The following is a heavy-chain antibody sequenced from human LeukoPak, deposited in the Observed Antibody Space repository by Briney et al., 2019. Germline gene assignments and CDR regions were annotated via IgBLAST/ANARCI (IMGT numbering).Heavy chain of an antibody. CDR2: INQDGSEK. V-gene: IGHV3-7*01. D-gene: IGHD3-10*02. Sequence: RGGSLRLSCAASGFTFSNYWMSWVRQAPGKGLEWVAFINQDGSEKYYVDSLKGRFSLSRDNAKNSLYLQMNSLRAEDTAVYYCAELGITMIGGVWGKGTTVTISS. CDR3: AELGITMIGGV. CDR1: GFTFSNYW. J-gene: IGHJ6*04.